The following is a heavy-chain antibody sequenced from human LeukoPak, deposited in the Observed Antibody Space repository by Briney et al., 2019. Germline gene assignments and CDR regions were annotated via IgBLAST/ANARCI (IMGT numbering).Heavy chain of an antibody. V-gene: IGHV3-21*01. J-gene: IGHJ4*02. CDR1: GFTFSTYS. Sequence: PGGSLRLFCAASGFTFSTYSMNWVRQAPGRGLEWVSSIISSSSYIYYADSVKGRFAISRDNDKNSLYLKMNRRRAEATAVYYWARDPQDCSGGSCYSFDYWGQGTLVTVSS. CDR3: ARDPQDCSGGSCYSFDY. CDR2: IISSSSYI. D-gene: IGHD2-15*01.